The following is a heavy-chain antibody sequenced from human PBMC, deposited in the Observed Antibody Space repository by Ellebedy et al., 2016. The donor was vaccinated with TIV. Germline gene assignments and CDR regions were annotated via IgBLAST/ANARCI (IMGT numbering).Heavy chain of an antibody. V-gene: IGHV3-48*02. CDR2: ISKSSASI. CDR3: AGNAYGDSPLDAFDI. CDR1: GFTFSTYS. J-gene: IGHJ3*02. D-gene: IGHD4-17*01. Sequence: GESLKISXAASGFTFSTYSMNWVRQRPGKGLEWVSYISKSSASIYYADSVKGRFTISRDNANNSLALQMNSLRDDDTALYFCAGNAYGDSPLDAFDIWGQGTMVTVSS.